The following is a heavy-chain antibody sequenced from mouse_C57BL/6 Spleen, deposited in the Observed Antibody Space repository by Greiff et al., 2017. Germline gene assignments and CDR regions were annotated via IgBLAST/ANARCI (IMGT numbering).Heavy chain of an antibody. Sequence: VQLQQPGAELVMPGASVKLSCKASGYTFTSYWMHWVKQRTGQGLEWIGEIDPADSYTNYNQKCKGKSTLTVDKSSSTAYMQLSSLTSEDSAVYYCAIAGGIYYGNCWCFDVWGKGTPVTVSS. CDR3: AIAGGIYYGNCWCFDV. CDR1: GYTFTSYW. CDR2: IDPADSYT. J-gene: IGHJ1*03. D-gene: IGHD2-1*01. V-gene: IGHV1-69*01.